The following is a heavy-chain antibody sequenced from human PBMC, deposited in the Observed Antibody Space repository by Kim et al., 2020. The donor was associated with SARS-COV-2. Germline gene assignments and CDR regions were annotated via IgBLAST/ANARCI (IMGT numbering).Heavy chain of an antibody. CDR3: TRRDEGFGELLFGSYYNKGWDV. CDR2: IRSKANSYAT. V-gene: IGHV3-73*01. D-gene: IGHD3-10*01. Sequence: GGSLRLSCAASGFTFSGSAMHWVRQASGKGLEWVGRIRSKANSYATAYAASVKGRFTISRDDSKNTAYLQMNSLKTEDTAVYYCTRRDEGFGELLFGSYYNKGWDVGGQGTTVT. CDR1: GFTFSGSA. J-gene: IGHJ6*02.